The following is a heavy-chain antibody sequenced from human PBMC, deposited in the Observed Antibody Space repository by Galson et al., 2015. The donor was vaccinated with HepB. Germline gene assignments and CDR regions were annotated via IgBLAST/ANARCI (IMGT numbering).Heavy chain of an antibody. CDR3: ARSLGYSSSFLWSY. J-gene: IGHJ4*02. CDR1: GFTFSSFW. CDR2: LKQDGSEK. D-gene: IGHD6-6*01. Sequence: SLRLSCAASGFTFSSFWMSWVRQAPGKGLEWVATLKQDGSEKYYVDSVKGRFTISRDNAKNSLYLQMNSLRAEDTAVYYCARSLGYSSSFLWSYWGQGTLVTVSS. V-gene: IGHV3-7*03.